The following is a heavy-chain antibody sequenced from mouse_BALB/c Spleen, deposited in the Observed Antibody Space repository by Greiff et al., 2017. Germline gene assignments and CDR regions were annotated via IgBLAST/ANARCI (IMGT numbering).Heavy chain of an antibody. CDR2: IRNKANGYTT. CDR3: ARGKVTTGGTMDY. D-gene: IGHD2-1*01. V-gene: IGHV7-3*02. J-gene: IGHJ4*01. Sequence: EVQLVESGGGLVQPGGSLRLSCATSGFTFTDYYMSWVRQPPGKALEWLGFIRNKANGYTTEYSASVKGRFTISRDNSQSILYLQMNTLRAEDSATYYCARGKVTTGGTMDYWGQGTSVTVSA. CDR1: GFTFTDYY.